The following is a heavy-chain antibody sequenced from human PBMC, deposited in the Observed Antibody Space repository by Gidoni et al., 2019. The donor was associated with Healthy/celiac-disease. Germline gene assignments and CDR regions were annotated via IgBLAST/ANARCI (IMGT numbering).Heavy chain of an antibody. CDR2: ISWNSGSI. V-gene: IGHV3-9*01. D-gene: IGHD6-19*01. CDR1: GFTFDEYA. CDR3: AKDAKQWLATPLDY. Sequence: EVQLVASGGGLVQPGRSLRLSCAASGFTFDEYAMHWVRQAPGKGLECVSCISWNSGSIGYADSVKGRFTISRDNAKNSLYLQMNSLRAEDTALYYCAKDAKQWLATPLDYWGQGTLVTVSS. J-gene: IGHJ4*02.